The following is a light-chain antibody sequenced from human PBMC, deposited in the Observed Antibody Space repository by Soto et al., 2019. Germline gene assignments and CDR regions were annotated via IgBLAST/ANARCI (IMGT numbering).Light chain of an antibody. CDR3: SSYAGSIYV. V-gene: IGLV2-8*01. CDR2: DVD. CDR1: SSDVGRYNH. Sequence: QSALTQPPSASGSPGQSVTISCTGTSSDVGRYNHDSWYQQHPGKAPKLMIFDVDKRPSGVPDRFSGSKSGNTASLTVSGLQAEDEADYYCSSYAGSIYVFGSGTKLTVL. J-gene: IGLJ6*01.